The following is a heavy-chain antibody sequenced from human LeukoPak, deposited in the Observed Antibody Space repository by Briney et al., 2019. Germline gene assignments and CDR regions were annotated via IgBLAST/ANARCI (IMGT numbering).Heavy chain of an antibody. CDR3: ARDRVSGKADYYYGMDV. V-gene: IGHV3-33*01. Sequence: GRSLRLSCAASRFTFNSYGMHWVRQAPGKGLEWVAVIWYDGSNKYFADSVKGRFTISRDNSKNTLYLQMNSLRAEDTAVYYCARDRVSGKADYYYGMDVWGQGTTVTVSS. CDR2: IWYDGSNK. J-gene: IGHJ6*02. D-gene: IGHD1-20*01. CDR1: RFTFNSYG.